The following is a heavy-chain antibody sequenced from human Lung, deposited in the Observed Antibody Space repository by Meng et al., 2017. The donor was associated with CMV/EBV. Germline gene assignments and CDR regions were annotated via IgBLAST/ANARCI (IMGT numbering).Heavy chain of an antibody. CDR2: IHYTGST. J-gene: IGHJ4*02. V-gene: IGHV4-39*07. Sequence: SXTLSLXCTLSLGSISSGSYYWGWLRQPPGKGLEWIGSIHYTGSTNYNPSLKTRVSISEDTSKNEFSLTLTSVTAADTAVYYCARTQWHVGYFDNWSQGTLVTVSS. D-gene: IGHD6-19*01. CDR3: ARTQWHVGYFDN. CDR1: LGSISSGSYY.